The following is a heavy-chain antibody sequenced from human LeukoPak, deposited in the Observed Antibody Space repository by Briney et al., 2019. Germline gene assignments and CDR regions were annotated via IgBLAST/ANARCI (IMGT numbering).Heavy chain of an antibody. Sequence: PSETLSLTCTVSGASISSYYWSWIRQPAGKGLEWIGRIYTSGSTNYDPSLKSRVTMSVDTSKNQFSLKLSSVTAADTAVYYCASFGVFQYLDYWGQGTLVTVSS. CDR1: GASISSYY. CDR2: IYTSGST. CDR3: ASFGVFQYLDY. V-gene: IGHV4-4*07. D-gene: IGHD2-8*01. J-gene: IGHJ4*02.